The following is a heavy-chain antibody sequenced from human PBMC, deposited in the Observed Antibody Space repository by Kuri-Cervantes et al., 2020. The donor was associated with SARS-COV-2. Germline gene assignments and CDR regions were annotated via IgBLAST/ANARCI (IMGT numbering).Heavy chain of an antibody. Sequence: GGSLRLSCAASGFTFSSYGMSWVRQAPGKGLEWVANIKQDRSEKYYVDSVKGRFTISRDNAGNSLFLQMNSLRSEDTAVYYCARASAGSSWGYYYYMDVWGIGTTVTVSS. J-gene: IGHJ6*03. CDR2: IKQDRSEK. CDR3: ARASAGSSWGYYYYMDV. CDR1: GFTFSSYG. V-gene: IGHV3-7*01. D-gene: IGHD1-26*01.